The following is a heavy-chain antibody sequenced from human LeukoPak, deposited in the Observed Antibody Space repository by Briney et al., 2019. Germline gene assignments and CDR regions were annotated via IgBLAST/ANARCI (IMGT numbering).Heavy chain of an antibody. CDR3: AREVPYDTSVYYQPFDF. J-gene: IGHJ4*02. CDR1: GYTLTELS. Sequence: ASVKVSCKVSGYTLTELSMHWVRQAPGKGLEWMGWISAYNGNTNYAQKLQGRVTMTTDTSTSTAYMELRSLRSDDTAVYYCAREVPYDTSVYYQPFDFWGQGTLVTVSS. V-gene: IGHV1-18*01. CDR2: ISAYNGNT. D-gene: IGHD3-22*01.